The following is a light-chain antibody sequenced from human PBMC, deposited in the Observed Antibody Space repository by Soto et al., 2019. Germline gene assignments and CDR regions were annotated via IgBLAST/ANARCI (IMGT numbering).Light chain of an antibody. CDR2: GAS. V-gene: IGKV3-20*01. Sequence: EIVVTQSPATLSLSPGERATLSCRASQSVSSYLAWYQHKPGQAPRLLIYGASTRATGIPDRFSGSGSGTEFILSICCMEREDFGVYYCHQDGNSPALNFGGGTKVDIK. CDR1: QSVSSY. CDR3: HQDGNSPALN. J-gene: IGKJ4*01.